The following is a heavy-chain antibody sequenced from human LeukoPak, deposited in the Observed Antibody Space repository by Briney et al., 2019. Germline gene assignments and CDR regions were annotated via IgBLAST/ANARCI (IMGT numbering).Heavy chain of an antibody. CDR2: IYPGGSDT. Sequence: TGESLKISCKGSGYSFTSYWIGWVRQMPGKGLEWMGIIYPGGSDTRYSPSFQGQVTISADKSISTAYLQWSSLKASDTAMYYCARLGRRYCSSTSCLFDYWGQGTLVTVSS. V-gene: IGHV5-51*01. J-gene: IGHJ4*02. D-gene: IGHD2-2*01. CDR1: GYSFTSYW. CDR3: ARLGRRYCSSTSCLFDY.